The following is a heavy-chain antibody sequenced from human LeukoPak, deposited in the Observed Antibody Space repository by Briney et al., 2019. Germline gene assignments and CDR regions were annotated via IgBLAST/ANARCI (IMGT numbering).Heavy chain of an antibody. J-gene: IGHJ4*02. CDR3: ARAAAAGTLGFGY. Sequence: SETLPLTCTVSGDSISSYYWSWIRQPPGKGLEWIGYIYYSGSTNYNPSLKSRVTISVDTSKNQFSLKLSSVTAADTAVYYCARAAAAGTLGFGYWGQGTLVTVSP. CDR1: GDSISSYY. V-gene: IGHV4-59*01. D-gene: IGHD6-13*01. CDR2: IYYSGST.